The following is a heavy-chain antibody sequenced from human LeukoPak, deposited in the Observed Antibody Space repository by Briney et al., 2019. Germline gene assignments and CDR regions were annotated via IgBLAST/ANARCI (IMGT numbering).Heavy chain of an antibody. V-gene: IGHV1-18*01. D-gene: IGHD1-20*01. CDR1: GYTFTSYG. Sequence: HRASVKVSCTASGYTFTSYGISWVRQAPGQGPEWMGWISAYNGNTNYAQKLQGRVTMTTDTSTSTAYMELRSLRSDDTAVYYCARVDNWNDDWFDPWGQGTLVTVSS. J-gene: IGHJ5*02. CDR2: ISAYNGNT. CDR3: ARVDNWNDDWFDP.